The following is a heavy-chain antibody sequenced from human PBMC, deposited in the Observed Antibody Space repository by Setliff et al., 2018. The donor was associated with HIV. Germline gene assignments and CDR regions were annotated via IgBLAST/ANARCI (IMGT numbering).Heavy chain of an antibody. D-gene: IGHD3-9*01. V-gene: IGHV4-38-2*02. Sequence: SETLSLTCTVSGGSISSGSYWGWIRQPPGKGLEWIGSIYHSGNTHYNPSLKSRVTLSVDTSKNQFSLKLSSATAADTAVYYCASSSPGYYDILTGYYEGYYFDYWGQGTLVTVSS. CDR1: GGSISSGSY. J-gene: IGHJ4*02. CDR3: ASSSPGYYDILTGYYEGYYFDY. CDR2: IYHSGNT.